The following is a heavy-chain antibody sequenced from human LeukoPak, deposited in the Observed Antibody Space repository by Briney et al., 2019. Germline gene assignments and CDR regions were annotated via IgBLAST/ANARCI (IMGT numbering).Heavy chain of an antibody. CDR2: IKQDGSEK. J-gene: IGHJ6*03. V-gene: IGHV3-7*03. CDR1: GFTFSRYW. CDR3: AKAYSNYGYYMDV. Sequence: GGALRLACAASGFTFSRYWMSWARQAPGKGLEWVAKIKQDGSEKYYVDSVKGRFTSSRDNAKNSLYLQMNSLRPEDTAVYYCAKAYSNYGYYMDVWGKGTTVTVSS. D-gene: IGHD4-11*01.